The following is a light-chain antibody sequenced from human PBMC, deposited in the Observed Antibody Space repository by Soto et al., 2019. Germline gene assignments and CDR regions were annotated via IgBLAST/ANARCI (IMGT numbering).Light chain of an antibody. J-gene: IGKJ3*01. V-gene: IGKV4-1*01. CDR2: WAS. CDR3: QQYYTTPVT. CDR1: QNVLYSSNNKNY. Sequence: DIVMTQSPDSLAVSLGERATINCKSSQNVLYSSNNKNYLAWYQQKPGQPPKLLIYWASTRESGVPDRFSGGGSGTDFTLTISSLQAEDVALYYCQQYYTTPVTFSPGTKVDIK.